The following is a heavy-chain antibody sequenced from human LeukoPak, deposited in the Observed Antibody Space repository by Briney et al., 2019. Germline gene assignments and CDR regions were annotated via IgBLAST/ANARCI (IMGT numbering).Heavy chain of an antibody. V-gene: IGHV4-59*01. CDR1: GGSISSYY. J-gene: IGHJ4*02. CDR3: ARVDIAVVPSTTFDY. D-gene: IGHD2-2*01. Sequence: RSETLSLTCTVSGGSISSYYWSWIRQPPGKGLEWIGYIYYSGSTNYNPSLKSRVTISVDTSKNQFSLKLSSVTAADTAVYYCARVDIAVVPSTTFDYWGQGTLVTVSS. CDR2: IYYSGST.